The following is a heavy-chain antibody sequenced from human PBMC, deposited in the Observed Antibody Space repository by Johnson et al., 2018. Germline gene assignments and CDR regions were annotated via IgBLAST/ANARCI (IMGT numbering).Heavy chain of an antibody. D-gene: IGHD3-3*01. CDR2: IIPIFGTA. CDR1: GGTFSSYA. CDR3: ARDFCVAPRVGYYYGMDV. Sequence: QVQLVQSGAEVKKPGSSVKVSCKASGGTFSSYAISWVRQAPGQGLEWMGGIIPIFGTANYAQKFQGRVTITADESTSTAYMELSSLRSEDKAVYYCARDFCVAPRVGYYYGMDVWGQGTTVTVSS. J-gene: IGHJ6*02. V-gene: IGHV1-69*01.